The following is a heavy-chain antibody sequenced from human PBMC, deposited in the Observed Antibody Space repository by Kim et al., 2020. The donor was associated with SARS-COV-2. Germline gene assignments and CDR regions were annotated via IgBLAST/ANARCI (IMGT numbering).Heavy chain of an antibody. CDR1: GFTFGDYA. CDR3: TSPYYGGNPEAKLMGYYYGMDV. CDR2: IRSKAYGGTT. D-gene: IGHD4-17*01. J-gene: IGHJ6*04. V-gene: IGHV3-49*03. Sequence: GGSLRLSCTASGFTFGDYAMSWFRQAPGKGLEWVGFIRSKAYGGTTEYAASVKGRFTISRDDSKSIAYLQMNSLKTENTAVYYCTSPYYGGNPEAKLMGYYYGMDVWGEGTTVTVSS.